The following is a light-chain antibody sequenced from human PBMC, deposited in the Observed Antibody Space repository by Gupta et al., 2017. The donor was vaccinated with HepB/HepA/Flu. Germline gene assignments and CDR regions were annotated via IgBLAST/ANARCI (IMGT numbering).Light chain of an antibody. CDR2: EVS. Sequence: QSALTQPASVSGSPGQSITITCTGTSSDVGSYNLVSWYPQHPGKAPKLMIYEVSKRPSGVSNRFSCSKSGTTASPTITGLQAEDEADDYCCSYAGSSTYVVFGGGTKLTVL. CDR3: CSYAGSSTYVV. CDR1: SSDVGSYNL. V-gene: IGLV2-23*02. J-gene: IGLJ2*01.